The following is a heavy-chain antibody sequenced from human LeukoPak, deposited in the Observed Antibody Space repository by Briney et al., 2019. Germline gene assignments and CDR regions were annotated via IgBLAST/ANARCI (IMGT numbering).Heavy chain of an antibody. CDR2: VFHTGTA. J-gene: IGHJ5*02. V-gene: IGHV4-39*01. CDR3: TKNDVGDYGT. Sequence: PSETLSLTCSVSGASISRTTYSWGWIRQPPGKGLEWIGSVFHTGTAYHNPSLRSRVTLSVDTSKNQFSLKMSSVTAADTAVYYCTKNDVGDYGTWGQGTLVAVSS. CDR1: GASISRTTYS. D-gene: IGHD4-17*01.